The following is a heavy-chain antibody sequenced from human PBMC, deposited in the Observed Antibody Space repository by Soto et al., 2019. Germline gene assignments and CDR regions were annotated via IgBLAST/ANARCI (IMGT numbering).Heavy chain of an antibody. J-gene: IGHJ4*02. CDR3: ALRYSSSWPRTDY. Sequence: EVQLVESGGGLVQPGGSLRLSCAASGFTVSSNYMSWVRQAPGEGLEWVSVIYSGGSTDYADSVKGRFTISSDNSKNTLYLQMNSLRAADTAVYYCALRYSSSWPRTDYWGQGTLVTVSS. V-gene: IGHV3-66*01. CDR1: GFTVSSNY. D-gene: IGHD6-13*01. CDR2: IYSGGST.